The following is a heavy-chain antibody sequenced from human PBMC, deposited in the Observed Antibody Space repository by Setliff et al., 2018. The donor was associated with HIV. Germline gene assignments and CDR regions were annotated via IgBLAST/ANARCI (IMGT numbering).Heavy chain of an antibody. J-gene: IGHJ4*02. CDR3: ARRGHNWNYGFDY. CDR2: IYYSGST. CDR1: GGSISSGGYY. D-gene: IGHD1-7*01. V-gene: IGHV4-31*03. Sequence: KTSETLSLTCTVSGGSISSGGYYWSWIRQHPGKGLEWIGYIYYSGSTYYNPSLKSRVTISVDTSKNQFSLKLSSVTAADTTVYYCARRGHNWNYGFDYWGQGILVTVSS.